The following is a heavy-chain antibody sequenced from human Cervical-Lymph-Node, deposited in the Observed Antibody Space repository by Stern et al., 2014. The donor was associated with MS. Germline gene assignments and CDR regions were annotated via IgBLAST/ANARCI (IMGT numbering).Heavy chain of an antibody. V-gene: IGHV1-69*01. CDR3: ARERSIHYPAFAP. CDR1: GGSFKSYA. J-gene: IGHJ5*02. Sequence: QVQLVQSGAEVKKPGSSVRVSCKASGGSFKSYAFSWLRQAPGQGLEWMGDIVPRFAKANYAQKFQGRVTVTADEATNTVYMELSFLTSEDTAVYYCARERSIHYPAFAPWGQGTLVTVSS. D-gene: IGHD3-10*01. CDR2: IVPRFAKA.